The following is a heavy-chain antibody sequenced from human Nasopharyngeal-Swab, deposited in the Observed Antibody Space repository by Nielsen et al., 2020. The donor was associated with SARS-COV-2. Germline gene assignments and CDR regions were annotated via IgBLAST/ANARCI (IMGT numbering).Heavy chain of an antibody. J-gene: IGHJ6*02. D-gene: IGHD5-18*01. CDR1: GFTFSSYW. CDR2: IKQDGSEK. V-gene: IGHV3-7*01. CDR3: ASSGYRLDYYSMDV. Sequence: GESLKISCAASGFTFSSYWMSWVRQAPGKGLEWVANIKQDGSEKYYVDSVKGRFTISRDNAKNSLYLQMNSLRAEDTAVYYCASSGYRLDYYSMDVWGQGTTVTVSS.